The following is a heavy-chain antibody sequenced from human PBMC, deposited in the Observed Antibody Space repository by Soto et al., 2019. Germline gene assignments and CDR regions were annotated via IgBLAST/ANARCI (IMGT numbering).Heavy chain of an antibody. CDR1: GYTFTGYY. V-gene: IGHV1-2*04. Sequence: ASVKVSCKASGYTFTGYYMHWVRQAPGQGLEWMGWINPNSGGTNYAQKFQGWVTMTRDTSISTAYMELSRLRSDDTAVYYCARESVGATTSASDFDYWGQGTLVTVSS. CDR3: ARESVGATTSASDFDY. D-gene: IGHD1-26*01. J-gene: IGHJ4*02. CDR2: INPNSGGT.